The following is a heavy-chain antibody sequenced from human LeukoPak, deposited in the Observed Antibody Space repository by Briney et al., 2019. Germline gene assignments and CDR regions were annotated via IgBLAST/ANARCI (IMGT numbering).Heavy chain of an antibody. CDR1: GFSFRSHW. Sequence: GGSLRLSCVGSGFSFRSHWVNWVRQSPGKGLGWVANIKPDGSDKYYMDSARGRFTVSRDNAKNSAFLQMNSLRAEDTAIYYCATISAQTFDIWGQGTLVCVSS. V-gene: IGHV3-7*01. J-gene: IGHJ3*02. CDR2: IKPDGSDK. CDR3: ATISAQTFDI. D-gene: IGHD5-24*01.